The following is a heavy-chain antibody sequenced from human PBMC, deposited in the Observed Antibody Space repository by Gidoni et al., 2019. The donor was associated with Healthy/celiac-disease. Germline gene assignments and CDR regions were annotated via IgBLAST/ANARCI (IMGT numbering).Heavy chain of an antibody. J-gene: IGHJ6*02. CDR2: IYSGGST. V-gene: IGHV3-53*02. D-gene: IGHD2-15*01. CDR3: ARTYCSGGSCYGWDYYYYGMDV. CDR1: GFTVSSNY. Sequence: EVQLVETGGGLIQPGGSLRLSCAASGFTVSSNYMSWVRQAPGKGLEWVSVIYSGGSTYYADSVKGRFTISRDNSKNTLYLQMNSLRAEDTAVYYCARTYCSGGSCYGWDYYYYGMDVWGQGTTVTVSS.